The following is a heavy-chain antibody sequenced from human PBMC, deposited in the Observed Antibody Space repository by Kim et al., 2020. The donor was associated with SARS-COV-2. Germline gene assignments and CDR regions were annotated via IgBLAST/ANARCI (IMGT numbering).Heavy chain of an antibody. Sequence: SETLSLTCTVSGGSISSYYWSWIRQPPGKGLEWIGYIYYSGSTNYNPSLKSRVTISVDTSKNQFSLKLSSVTAADTAVYYCARGMIMGATDYFDYWGQGTLVTVSS. CDR1: GGSISSYY. CDR3: ARGMIMGATDYFDY. D-gene: IGHD1-26*01. J-gene: IGHJ4*02. V-gene: IGHV4-59*01. CDR2: IYYSGST.